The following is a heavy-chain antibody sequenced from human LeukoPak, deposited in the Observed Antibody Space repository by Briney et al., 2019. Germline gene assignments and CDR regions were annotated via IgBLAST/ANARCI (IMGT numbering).Heavy chain of an antibody. Sequence: SETLSLTCTVSSGSTSSYYWSWLRQPPGKGLEWIGYIYYSGSTNYNPSLKSRVPISVDTSKNQFSLKLSSVTAADTAVYYCAVSYYYDSSGYHNDAFDIWGQGTMVTVSS. J-gene: IGHJ3*02. CDR3: AVSYYYDSSGYHNDAFDI. V-gene: IGHV4-59*01. CDR1: SGSTSSYY. D-gene: IGHD3-22*01. CDR2: IYYSGST.